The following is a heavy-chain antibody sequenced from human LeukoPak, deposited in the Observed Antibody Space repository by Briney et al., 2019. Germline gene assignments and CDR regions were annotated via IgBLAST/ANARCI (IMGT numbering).Heavy chain of an antibody. J-gene: IGHJ3*02. CDR3: ARRYI. Sequence: PGGSLRLSCTASGFTFSSYSMSWVRQAPGKGLEWISYINPSSGSIYYADSVKGRFTISRDNAKNSLYLQMNSLRAEDTAIYYCARRYIWGQGTMVTVSS. CDR1: GFTFSSYS. V-gene: IGHV3-48*04. CDR2: INPSSGSI.